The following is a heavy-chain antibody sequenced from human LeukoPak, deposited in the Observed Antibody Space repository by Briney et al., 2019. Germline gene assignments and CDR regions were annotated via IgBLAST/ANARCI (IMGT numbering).Heavy chain of an antibody. J-gene: IGHJ5*02. CDR1: GGSISSTSYY. D-gene: IGHD1-26*01. CDR2: INYSGST. V-gene: IGHV4-39*07. CDR3: ARDDGGRTGRFIP. Sequence: PSETLSLTCTVSGGSISSTSYYWGWIRQPPGKGLEWIGSINYSGSTYYNPSLKSRVTLSIDTSKNHFSLNLNSVTAADTAVFYCARDDGGRTGRFIPWGQGTLVNGSS.